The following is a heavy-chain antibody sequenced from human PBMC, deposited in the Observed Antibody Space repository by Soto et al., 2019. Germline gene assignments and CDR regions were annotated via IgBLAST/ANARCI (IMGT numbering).Heavy chain of an antibody. J-gene: IGHJ6*01. CDR2: INPKSGGT. CDR1: GYSFTDYH. D-gene: IGHD2-8*01. CDR3: ARGYSTDCSTGVSSFFYIRYMFV. Sequence: ASVKVSCKASGYSFTDYHIHWGRQAPGQGIEWLGGINPKSGGTRTAQKFQGWVTMATDTSISRASMELTRLTSDDTAIYYCARGYSTDCSTGVSSFFYIRYMFVW. V-gene: IGHV1-2*04.